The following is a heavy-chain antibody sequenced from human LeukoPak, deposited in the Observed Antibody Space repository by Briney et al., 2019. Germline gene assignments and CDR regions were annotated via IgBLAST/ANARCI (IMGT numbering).Heavy chain of an antibody. J-gene: IGHJ3*02. Sequence: ASVKVSCKASGGTFSSYTISWVRQAPGQGREWMGRIIPILGIANYAQKFQGRVTITADKSTSTAYMELSSLRSEDTAVYYCARYSYDGAFDIWGQGRMVTVSS. D-gene: IGHD5-18*01. V-gene: IGHV1-69*02. CDR2: IIPILGIA. CDR1: GGTFSSYT. CDR3: ARYSYDGAFDI.